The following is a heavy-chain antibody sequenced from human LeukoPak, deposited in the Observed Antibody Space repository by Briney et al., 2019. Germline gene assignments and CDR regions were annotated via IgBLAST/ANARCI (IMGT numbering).Heavy chain of an antibody. Sequence: SVKVSCKASGGTFSSYAISWVRQAPGQGLEWMGGIIPIFGTANYAQKFQGRVTITADESTSTAYMELSSLRSEYTAVYYCARDTLGYCSGGSRYGWFDPWGQGALVTVSS. J-gene: IGHJ5*02. CDR3: ARDTLGYCSGGSRYGWFDP. D-gene: IGHD2-15*01. CDR2: IIPIFGTA. V-gene: IGHV1-69*13. CDR1: GGTFSSYA.